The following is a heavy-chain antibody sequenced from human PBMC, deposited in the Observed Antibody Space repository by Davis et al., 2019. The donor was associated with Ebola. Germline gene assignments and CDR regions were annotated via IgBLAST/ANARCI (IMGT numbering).Heavy chain of an antibody. V-gene: IGHV3-30*18. CDR1: GFTFSSYG. D-gene: IGHD2/OR15-2a*01. Sequence: PGGSLRLSCAASGFTFSSYGMHWVRQAPGKGLEWVAVISYDGSNKYYADSVKGRFTISRDNSKNTLYLQMNSLRAEDTAVYYCAKVLEPAIDYWGQGTLVTVSS. CDR2: ISYDGSNK. J-gene: IGHJ4*02. CDR3: AKVLEPAIDY.